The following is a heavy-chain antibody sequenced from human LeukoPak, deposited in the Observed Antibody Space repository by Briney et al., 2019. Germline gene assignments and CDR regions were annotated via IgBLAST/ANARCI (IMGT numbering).Heavy chain of an antibody. V-gene: IGHV3-48*03. CDR1: GFTFSSYE. CDR2: ISSSGSTI. CDR3: ARDSLHCSGASCYSELDY. J-gene: IGHJ4*02. D-gene: IGHD2-15*01. Sequence: PGGSLGLSLAAPGFTFSSYEMNWVRQAPGKGLEWVAYISSSGSTIYYADSLKGRFTISRDNAKNSLSLQMNSLRAEDTAVYYCARDSLHCSGASCYSELDYWGQGTLVTVSS.